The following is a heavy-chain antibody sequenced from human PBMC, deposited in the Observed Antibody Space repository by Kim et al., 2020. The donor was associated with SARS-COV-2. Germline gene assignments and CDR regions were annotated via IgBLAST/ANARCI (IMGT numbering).Heavy chain of an antibody. Sequence: GGSLRLSCAASGFSFSRYAMSWVRQAPGKGLEWVATVSGSGIDTHYADSVKGRFTISRDNSKNTVSLQLNDLRVDDMAGYYCLLRTDHWGRGTLVTVSS. V-gene: IGHV3-23*01. CDR1: GFSFSRYA. CDR3: LLRTDH. J-gene: IGHJ4*02. CDR2: VSGSGIDT.